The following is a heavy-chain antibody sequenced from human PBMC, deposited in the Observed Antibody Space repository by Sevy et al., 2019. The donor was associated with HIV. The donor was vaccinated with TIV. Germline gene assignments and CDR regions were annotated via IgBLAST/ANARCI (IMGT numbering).Heavy chain of an antibody. CDR3: ARAYCSGGSCYSLAY. J-gene: IGHJ4*02. CDR1: GYSFTTYR. V-gene: IGHV1-18*01. CDR2: ISPHNGDT. D-gene: IGHD2-15*01. Sequence: ASLKFSCKASGYSFTTYRITWLRQAPGQGLEWMGWISPHNGDTNYVQNLQGRVTMITDTSTSTAYMELRSLRSDDTAVYYCARAYCSGGSCYSLAYWGQGTRVTVSS.